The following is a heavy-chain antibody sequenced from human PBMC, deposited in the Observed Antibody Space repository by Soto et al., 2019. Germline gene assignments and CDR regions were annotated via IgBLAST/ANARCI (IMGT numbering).Heavy chain of an antibody. J-gene: IGHJ3*02. V-gene: IGHV3-23*01. CDR1: GFTFSSYA. Sequence: GGSLRLSCAASGFTFSSYAMSWVRQAPGKGLEWVSAISGSGGSTYYADSVKGRFTISRDNSKNTLYLQMNSLRAEDTAVYYCAKAGIRYSYEEYAFDIWGQGTMVTVSS. CDR3: AKAGIRYSYEEYAFDI. CDR2: ISGSGGST. D-gene: IGHD5-18*01.